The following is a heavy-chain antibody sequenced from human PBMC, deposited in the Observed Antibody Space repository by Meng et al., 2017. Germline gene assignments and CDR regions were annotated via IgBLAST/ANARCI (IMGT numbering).Heavy chain of an antibody. V-gene: IGHV4-34*01. J-gene: IGHJ4*02. CDR3: ARRGIAARPFYY. D-gene: IGHD6-6*01. CDR2: INHSGST. Sequence: QVQPPQWGAGLLKPSETLSLTCAVYGGSFSGYYWSWICQPPGKGLEWIGEINHSGSTNYNPSLKSRVTISVDTSKNQFSLKLSSVTAADTAVYYCARRGIAARPFYYWGQGTLVTVSS. CDR1: GGSFSGYY.